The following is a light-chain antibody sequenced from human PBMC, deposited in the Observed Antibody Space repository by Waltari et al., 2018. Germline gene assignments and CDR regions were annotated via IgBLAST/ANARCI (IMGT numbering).Light chain of an antibody. CDR2: EVT. CDR1: NSDVGSYNL. Sequence: QSAVTQPASVSGSPGQSITISCTGTNSDVGSYNLVSLYQQHPGKAPNLTLYEVTWRPCGVRERFSGSKSGNTASLTISGLQAEDGADYYCSSYAGGSTVIFGGGTKVTVL. J-gene: IGLJ2*01. V-gene: IGLV2-23*02. CDR3: SSYAGGSTVI.